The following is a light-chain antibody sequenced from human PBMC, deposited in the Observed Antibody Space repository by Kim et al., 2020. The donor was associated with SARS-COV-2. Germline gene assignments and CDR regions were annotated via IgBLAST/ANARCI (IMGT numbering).Light chain of an antibody. Sequence: GQSITFSCTGTSSDVGGYNYVSWYQQHPGKAPKLMIYDVSNRPSGVSNRFSGSKSGNTASLTISGLQAEDEADYSCSSYTSSSPWVFGGGTQLTVL. CDR1: SSDVGGYNY. CDR2: DVS. V-gene: IGLV2-14*03. J-gene: IGLJ3*02. CDR3: SSYTSSSPWV.